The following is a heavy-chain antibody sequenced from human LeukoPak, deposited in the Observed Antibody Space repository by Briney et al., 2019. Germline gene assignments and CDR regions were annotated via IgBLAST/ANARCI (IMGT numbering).Heavy chain of an antibody. CDR2: IWYDGSNK. D-gene: IGHD2-2*01. Sequence: GGSLRVSCAASGFTFSSYGMHWVRQAPGNGLEWVAVIWYDGSNKYYADSVKGRFTISRDNSKNTLYLQMNSLRAEDTAVYYCARGLRYQDKWGQGTLVTVSS. CDR1: GFTFSSYG. V-gene: IGHV3-33*01. J-gene: IGHJ4*02. CDR3: ARGLRYQDK.